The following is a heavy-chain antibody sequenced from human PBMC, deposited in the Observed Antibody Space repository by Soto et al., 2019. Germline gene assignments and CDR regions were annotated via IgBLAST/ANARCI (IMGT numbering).Heavy chain of an antibody. CDR1: GFTFSSYG. J-gene: IGHJ4*02. D-gene: IGHD4-17*01. CDR2: ISYDGSNK. Sequence: GGSLRLSCAASGFTFSSYGMHWVRRAPGKGLEWVAVISYDGSNKYYADSVKGRFTMTRDTSTSTVYMELSSLRSEDTAVYYCARIHYGGNSVGLNYWGQGALVTVSS. CDR3: ARIHYGGNSVGLNY. V-gene: IGHV3-30*03.